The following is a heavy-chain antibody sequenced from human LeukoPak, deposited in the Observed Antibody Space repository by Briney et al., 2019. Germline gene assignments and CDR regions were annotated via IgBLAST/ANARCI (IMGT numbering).Heavy chain of an antibody. J-gene: IGHJ4*02. CDR3: AREVHPEGYNYDLVLDY. D-gene: IGHD3-16*01. Sequence: GGSLRLSCTASGFNFSTSWMSWVRQAPGKGLEWLANLKEDGGEKYYVDSVKGRFTISRDNARNSLYLQMNSLRAEDTAVYYCAREVHPEGYNYDLVLDYWGQGTLVTVSS. CDR2: LKEDGGEK. V-gene: IGHV3-7*01. CDR1: GFNFSTSW.